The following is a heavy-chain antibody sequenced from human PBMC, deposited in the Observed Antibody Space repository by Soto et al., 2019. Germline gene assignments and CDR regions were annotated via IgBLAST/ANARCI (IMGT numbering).Heavy chain of an antibody. CDR1: GGSISSGDYY. J-gene: IGHJ5*02. CDR3: ARSIVVVPPTIEFSTILNL. Sequence: SETLSLTCTVSGGSISSGDYYWSWIRQPPGKGLEWIGHIYYSGSAHYNPSLKSRLTISVDTSKNQFSLKLSSVTAADTAVYYCARSIVVVPPTIEFSTILNLWGQGTLVTVSS. D-gene: IGHD2-2*01. V-gene: IGHV4-30-4*01. CDR2: IYYSGSA.